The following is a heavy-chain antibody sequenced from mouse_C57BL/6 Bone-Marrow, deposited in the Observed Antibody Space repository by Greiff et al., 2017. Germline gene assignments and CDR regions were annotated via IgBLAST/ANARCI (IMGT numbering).Heavy chain of an antibody. D-gene: IGHD1-3*01. CDR1: GFTFSDYG. V-gene: IGHV5-17*01. Sequence: EVQRVESGGGLVKPGGSLKLSCAASGFTFSDYGMPWVRQAPEKGLEWVAYISSGSSTIYYADTVKGRFTISRDNAKNTLFLQMTSLRSEDTAMYYCARITSWFAYWGQGTLVTVSA. CDR3: ARITSWFAY. J-gene: IGHJ3*01. CDR2: ISSGSSTI.